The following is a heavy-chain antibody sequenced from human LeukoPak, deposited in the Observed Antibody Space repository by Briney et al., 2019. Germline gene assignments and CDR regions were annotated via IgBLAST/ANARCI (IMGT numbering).Heavy chain of an antibody. CDR1: GFTFTTYW. J-gene: IGHJ6*03. V-gene: IGHV3-7*01. CDR3: ARPPDNYYYYYMDV. Sequence: GGSLRLSCAASGFTFTTYWMSWVRQAPGKGLEWVANIKQDGTEKYYVDSVKGRFTISRDNAKNSLYLQMNSLRAEDTAVYYCARPPDNYYYYYMDVWGKGTTVTVSS. CDR2: IKQDGTEK.